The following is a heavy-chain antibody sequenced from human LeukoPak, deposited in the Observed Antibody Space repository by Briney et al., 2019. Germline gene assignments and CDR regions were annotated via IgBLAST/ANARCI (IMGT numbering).Heavy chain of an antibody. CDR2: IYTSGST. CDR3: ARDGWFGELLDY. V-gene: IGHV4-4*07. J-gene: IGHJ4*02. D-gene: IGHD3-10*01. Sequence: SETLSLTCSVSGGSISSYYWSWIRHPAGKVLEWIGRIYTSGSTNYNPSLKSRVTMSVETSVETSKNQFSLKLSSVTAADTAVYYCARDGWFGELLDYWGQGTLVIVSS. CDR1: GGSISSYY.